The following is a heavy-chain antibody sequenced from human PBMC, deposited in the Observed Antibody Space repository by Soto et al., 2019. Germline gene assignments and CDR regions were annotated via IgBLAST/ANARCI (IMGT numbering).Heavy chain of an antibody. D-gene: IGHD2-2*01. J-gene: IGHJ4*02. Sequence: PGGSLRLSCAASGFSFGDSAMSWVRQPPGEGLEWLAAVNPDGSDTFYADSVKGRFTISRDNSQNTVNLQMNSLRVEDTAVYYCAKQLGYCSTGRCYFDYWGQGTQVTVSS. V-gene: IGHV3-23*01. CDR2: VNPDGSDT. CDR1: GFSFGDSA. CDR3: AKQLGYCSTGRCYFDY.